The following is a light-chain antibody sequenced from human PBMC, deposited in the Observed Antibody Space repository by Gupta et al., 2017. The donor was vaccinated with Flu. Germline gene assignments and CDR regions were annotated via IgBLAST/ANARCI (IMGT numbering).Light chain of an antibody. Sequence: GQVARITCSGETLARNYAYWYQQKPGQSPVMVICNDTERPSGIPGRFSGSTSGNTATLTITGVQAEDEADYYCLSADNSGHSVVFGGGTKLTVL. J-gene: IGLJ2*01. CDR2: NDT. CDR1: TLARNY. CDR3: LSADNSGHSVV. V-gene: IGLV3-16*01.